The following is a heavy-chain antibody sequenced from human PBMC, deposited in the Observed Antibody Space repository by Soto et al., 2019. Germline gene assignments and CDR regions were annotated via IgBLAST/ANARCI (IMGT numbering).Heavy chain of an antibody. Sequence: GASVKVSCKASGYTFTSYGISWVRQAPGQGLEWMGWISAYNGNTNYAQKLQGRVTMTTDTSTSTAYMELRSLRSDDTAVYYCARCGYITISRNATYYYGMDVWGPGTTVTVSS. CDR2: ISAYNGNT. D-gene: IGHD3-3*01. CDR3: ARCGYITISRNATYYYGMDV. CDR1: GYTFTSYG. V-gene: IGHV1-18*01. J-gene: IGHJ6*02.